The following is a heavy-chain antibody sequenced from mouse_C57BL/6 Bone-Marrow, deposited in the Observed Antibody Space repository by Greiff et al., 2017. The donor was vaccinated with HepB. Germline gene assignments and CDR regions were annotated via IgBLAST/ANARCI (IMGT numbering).Heavy chain of an antibody. CDR3: ARRKAYYSNYGYFDY. CDR2: ISDGGSYT. D-gene: IGHD2-5*01. V-gene: IGHV5-4*03. Sequence: EVKLVESGGGLVKPGGSLKLSCAASRFTFSSYAMSWVRQTPEKRLEWVATISDGGSYTYYPDNVKGRFTISRDNAKNNLYLQMSHLKSEDTAMYYCARRKAYYSNYGYFDYWGQGTTLTVSS. J-gene: IGHJ2*01. CDR1: RFTFSSYA.